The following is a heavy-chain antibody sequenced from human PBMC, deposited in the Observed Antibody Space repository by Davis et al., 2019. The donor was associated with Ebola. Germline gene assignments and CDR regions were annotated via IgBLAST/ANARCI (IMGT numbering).Heavy chain of an antibody. D-gene: IGHD1-26*01. V-gene: IGHV3-20*04. J-gene: IGHJ4*02. CDR1: GFSFHEYG. CDR2: LNWNSATA. Sequence: GESLKISCATSGFSFHEYGMAWVRLVPGKGLEWISGLNWNSATAGYADSVKGRFAISRDNSENSLYLQLDSLRDEDTAVYYCARSEGHGWGYWGQGTLVTVSS. CDR3: ARSEGHGWGY.